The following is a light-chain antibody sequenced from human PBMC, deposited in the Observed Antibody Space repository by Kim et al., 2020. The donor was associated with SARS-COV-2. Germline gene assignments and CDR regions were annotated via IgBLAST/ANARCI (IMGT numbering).Light chain of an antibody. CDR2: RNS. Sequence: ELTQPPSASGTPGQRVTISCSGSSSNIGSDYVYWYQQLPGTAPKLFIYRNSQRPSGVPDRFSGSKSDTSASLAISGLRFEDEAEYYCAVWDESLSGWLFGGGTKGTVL. CDR3: AVWDESLSGWL. V-gene: IGLV1-47*01. J-gene: IGLJ3*02. CDR1: SSNIGSDY.